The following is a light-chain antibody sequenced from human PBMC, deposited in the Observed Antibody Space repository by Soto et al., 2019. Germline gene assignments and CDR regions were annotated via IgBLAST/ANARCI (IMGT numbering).Light chain of an antibody. V-gene: IGKV3-15*01. CDR1: QSIRTD. CDR3: QHYGSSPET. CDR2: SAS. J-gene: IGKJ1*01. Sequence: EVVMTQSPATLSVSPGERATLSCRASQSIRTDLAWYQQKPGQAPSLLIFSASTRATGVPARFSGSGSGTDFTLTISRLEPEDFAVYYCQHYGSSPETFGQGTKVDI.